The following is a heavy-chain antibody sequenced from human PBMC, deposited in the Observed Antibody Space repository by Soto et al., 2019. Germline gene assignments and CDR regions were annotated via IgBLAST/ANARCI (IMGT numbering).Heavy chain of an antibody. Sequence: GGSLRLSCVASAIPVSSIYMTWVRQAPGKGLEWVSVLHSGGDTYYANSVKGRFTISRHDSTNTLFLQMNSLTAEDTAVYYCARDGPYYYASRMDVWGQGTTVTVSS. J-gene: IGHJ6*02. V-gene: IGHV3-53*04. CDR3: ARDGPYYYASRMDV. CDR2: LHSGGDT. D-gene: IGHD3-10*01. CDR1: AIPVSSIY.